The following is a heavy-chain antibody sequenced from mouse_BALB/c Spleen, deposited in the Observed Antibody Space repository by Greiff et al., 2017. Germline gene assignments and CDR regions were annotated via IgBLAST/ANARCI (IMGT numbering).Heavy chain of an antibody. CDR3: ARHSSVYAMDY. J-gene: IGHJ4*01. D-gene: IGHD3-1*01. Sequence: DVKLVESGGGLVQPGGSLKLSCAASGFTFSSYTMSWVRQTPEKRLEWVAYISNGGGSTYYPDTVKGRFTISRDNAKNTLYLQMSSLKSEDTAMYYCARHSSVYAMDYWGQGTSVTVSS. CDR1: GFTFSSYT. CDR2: ISNGGGST. V-gene: IGHV5-12-2*01.